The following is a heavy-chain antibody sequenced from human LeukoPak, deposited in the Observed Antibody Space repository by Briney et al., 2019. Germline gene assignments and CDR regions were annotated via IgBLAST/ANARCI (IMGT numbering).Heavy chain of an antibody. CDR1: GGSISSYY. J-gene: IGHJ3*02. Sequence: SETLSLTCTVSGGSISSYYWSWIRQPPGKGLEWIGYIYYSGSTNYNPSLKSRVTISVDTSKNQFSLKLSSATAADTAVYYCARAEESYFDIWGQGTMVTVSS. CDR3: ARAEESYFDI. D-gene: IGHD3-10*01. V-gene: IGHV4-59*01. CDR2: IYYSGST.